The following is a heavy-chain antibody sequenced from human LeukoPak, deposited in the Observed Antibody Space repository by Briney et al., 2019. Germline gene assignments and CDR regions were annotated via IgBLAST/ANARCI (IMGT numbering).Heavy chain of an antibody. CDR2: INPDGSQK. J-gene: IGHJ4*02. D-gene: IGHD5-24*01. CDR3: AAWTDRGYNF. CDR1: GFSFSGSW. V-gene: IGHV3-7*01. Sequence: GESLRLSCAASGFSFSGSWMNWVRRAPGKGLEWVANINPDGSQKRFVDSVMGRFTMSRDNAKNSLYLQMNSLRVEDTAVFYCAAWTDRGYNFWGQGTLVTVSS.